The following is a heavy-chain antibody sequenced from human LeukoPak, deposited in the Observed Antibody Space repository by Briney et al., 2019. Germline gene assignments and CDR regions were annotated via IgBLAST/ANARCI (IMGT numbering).Heavy chain of an antibody. J-gene: IGHJ4*02. D-gene: IGHD1-14*01. CDR1: GGPFSGYY. V-gene: IGHV4-34*01. Sequence: SDTLSLTCAVYGGPFSGYYWSCIRQPPGKGLEWIGEINHSGSTNYNPSLKSRVTISVDTSKNQFSLKLSSVTAADTAVYYCARGWDSNNRPWYFDYWGQGTLVTVSS. CDR2: INHSGST. CDR3: ARGWDSNNRPWYFDY.